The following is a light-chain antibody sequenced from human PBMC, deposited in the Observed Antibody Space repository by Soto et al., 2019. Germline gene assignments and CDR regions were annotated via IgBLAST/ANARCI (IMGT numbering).Light chain of an antibody. J-gene: IGLJ1*01. Sequence: QSALTQPASVSGSPGQSITISCTGTSSDVGGYDYVSWYQQRPGKAPKLLIYDVFNRPSGVSNRFSGSRSDNTASLTISGLQAEDEADYYCSSYTSSNNRVFGTGTKLTVL. CDR3: SSYTSSNNRV. V-gene: IGLV2-14*03. CDR2: DVF. CDR1: SSDVGGYDY.